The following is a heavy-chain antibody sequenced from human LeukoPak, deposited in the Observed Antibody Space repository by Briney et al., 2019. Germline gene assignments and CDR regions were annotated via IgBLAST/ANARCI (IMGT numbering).Heavy chain of an antibody. J-gene: IGHJ4*02. CDR2: INHSGST. CDR3: ARGRRAMNY. D-gene: IGHD2-2*01. Sequence: SETLSLTCTVSGGSISSSYYYWGWIRQPPGKGLEWIGEINHSGSTNYNPSLKSRVTISVDTSKNQFSLKLSSVTAADTAVYCCARGRRAMNYWGQGTLVTVSS. CDR1: GGSISSSYYY. V-gene: IGHV4-39*07.